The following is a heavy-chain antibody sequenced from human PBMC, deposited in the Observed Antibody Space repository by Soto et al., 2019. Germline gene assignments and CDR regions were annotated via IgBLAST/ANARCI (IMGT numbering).Heavy chain of an antibody. V-gene: IGHV3-23*01. D-gene: IGHD2-2*01. CDR2: FSGSGGNI. CDR1: GFTFSTHA. Sequence: SLSWVASGFTFSTHAMSWVRQVPGKGLEWVSTFSGSGGNIYYGESVKGRFTISRDDPKNTLYLDMNSLRVEDTAVYYCEKDTPWTVGPLAMDVWGQGTKVTVYS. CDR3: EKDTPWTVGPLAMDV. J-gene: IGHJ6*02.